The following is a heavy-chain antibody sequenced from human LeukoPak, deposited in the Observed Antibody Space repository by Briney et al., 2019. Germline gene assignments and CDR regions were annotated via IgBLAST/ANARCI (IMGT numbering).Heavy chain of an antibody. D-gene: IGHD2-15*01. Sequence: PSETLSLTCTLSGGSIISGGSYWGWIRQSPGKGLEWIGSVYYSGITYYNPSLKSRVTISVNTSKNQFSLTLRSVTAADTAVYFCSRRDCSHSDCFDWSFDLWGRGTLLTGSP. CDR1: GGSIISGGSY. CDR2: VYYSGIT. V-gene: IGHV4-39*07. CDR3: SRRDCSHSDCFDWSFDL. J-gene: IGHJ2*01.